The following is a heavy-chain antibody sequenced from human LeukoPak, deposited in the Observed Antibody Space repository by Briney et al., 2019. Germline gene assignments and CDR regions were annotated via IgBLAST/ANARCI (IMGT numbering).Heavy chain of an antibody. Sequence: SVKVSCKASGYTFTCYYMHWVRQAPGQGLEWMGGIIPIFGTANYAQKFQGRVTITADESTSTAYMELSSLRSEDTAVYYCASSTVWFGELWPPHNWFDPLGQGTLVTVSS. J-gene: IGHJ5*02. V-gene: IGHV1-69*13. D-gene: IGHD3-10*01. CDR3: ASSTVWFGELWPPHNWFDP. CDR1: GYTFTCYY. CDR2: IIPIFGTA.